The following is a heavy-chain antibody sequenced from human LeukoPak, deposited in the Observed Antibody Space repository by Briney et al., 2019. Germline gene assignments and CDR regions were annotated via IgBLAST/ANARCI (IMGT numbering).Heavy chain of an antibody. CDR2: ISSSGSTI. CDR3: XRXHDXGDYYYYYYMDV. V-gene: IGHV3-11*01. D-gene: IGHD4-17*01. J-gene: IGHJ6*03. CDR1: GFTFSDYY. Sequence: PGGSLRLSCAASGFTFSDYYMSWIRQAPGKGLEWVSYISSSGSTIYYADSVKGRFTISRDNAKNSLYLQMNSLRAEDTAVYYCXRXHDXGDYYYYYYMDVWGKGTTVTVSS.